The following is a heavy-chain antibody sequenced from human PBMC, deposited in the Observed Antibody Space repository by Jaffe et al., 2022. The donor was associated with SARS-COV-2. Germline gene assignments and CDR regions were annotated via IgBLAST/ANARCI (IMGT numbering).Heavy chain of an antibody. J-gene: IGHJ2*01. CDR2: ISAYNGNT. D-gene: IGHD6-19*01. V-gene: IGHV1-18*01. CDR1: GYTFTSYG. CDR3: ARGLPGYSSGWYSRKIRGQGDWYFDL. Sequence: QVQLVQSGAEVKKPGASVKVSCKASGYTFTSYGISWVRQAPGQGLEWMGWISAYNGNTNYAQKLQGRVTMTTDTSTSTAYMELRSLRSDDTAVYYCARGLPGYSSGWYSRKIRGQGDWYFDLWGRGTLVTVSS.